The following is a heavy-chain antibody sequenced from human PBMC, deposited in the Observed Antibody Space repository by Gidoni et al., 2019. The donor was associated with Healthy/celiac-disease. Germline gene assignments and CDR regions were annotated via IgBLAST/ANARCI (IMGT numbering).Heavy chain of an antibody. CDR2: INTNTGNP. CDR1: GYTFTSYA. J-gene: IGHJ6*02. CDR3: AGLSATDYYYGMDV. V-gene: IGHV7-4-1*02. Sequence: QVQLVQSGSELKKPGASVKVSCKASGYTFTSYAMNWVRQAPGQGLEWMGWINTNTGNPTYAQGLTGRFVFSLDTSGRTSYLQISSLKAEDTALYYCAGLSATDYYYGMDVWGQGTTVTVSS.